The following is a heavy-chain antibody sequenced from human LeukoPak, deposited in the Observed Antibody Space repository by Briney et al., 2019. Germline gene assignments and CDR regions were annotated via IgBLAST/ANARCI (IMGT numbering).Heavy chain of an antibody. J-gene: IGHJ4*01. Sequence: PGGSLRLSCAASGFTFSSYAMSWVRQAPGKGLEWVSAISGSGISTYYADSVKGRFTISRDNSKNTLWLQMNSLRAEDTAVYYCAKVRYYDFWSDYSTEYYFDYWGQGTLVTVSS. CDR2: ISGSGIST. V-gene: IGHV3-23*01. CDR1: GFTFSSYA. CDR3: AKVRYYDFWSDYSTEYYFDY. D-gene: IGHD3-3*01.